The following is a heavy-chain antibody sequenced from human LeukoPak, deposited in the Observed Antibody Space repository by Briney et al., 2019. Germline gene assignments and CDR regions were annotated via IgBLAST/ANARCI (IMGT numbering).Heavy chain of an antibody. J-gene: IGHJ4*02. CDR3: ARHTYARPFDS. D-gene: IGHD6-6*01. CDR2: IYYSGDS. CDR1: GGSISGSY. V-gene: IGHV4-59*08. Sequence: SETLSLTCTVSGGSISGSYWSWIRQPPGKGLEWIGYIYYSGDSNYNPSLKSRATVSLDTSKNQFSLKVSSVTAADTAIYYCARHTYARPFDSWGQGTLVTVSS.